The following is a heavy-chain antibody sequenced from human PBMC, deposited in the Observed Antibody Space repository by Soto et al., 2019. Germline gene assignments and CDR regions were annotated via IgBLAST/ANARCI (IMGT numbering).Heavy chain of an antibody. V-gene: IGHV1-2*04. CDR3: ARDQAVVTPYYYYGMDV. J-gene: IGHJ6*02. CDR2: INPNSGGT. D-gene: IGHD2-21*02. CDR1: GYTFTGYY. Sequence: GASVNVSCKASGYTFTGYYMHWVRQAPGQGREWMGWINPNSGGTNYAQKFQGWVTMTRDTSISTAYMELSRLRSDDTAVYYCARDQAVVTPYYYYGMDVWGQGTTVTVSS.